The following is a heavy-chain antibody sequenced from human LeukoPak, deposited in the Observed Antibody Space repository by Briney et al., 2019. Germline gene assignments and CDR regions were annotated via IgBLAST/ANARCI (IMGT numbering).Heavy chain of an antibody. Sequence: GESLKISCQGSGYNFGTYWIVWVRQMPGKGLEFMGIIFPGNSHTRYSPSFQGQVTISADTSISTAYLHWSSLQASDTAMYHCGKFHAPWFGGAWGQGTLVTVSS. J-gene: IGHJ5*02. CDR3: GKFHAPWFGGA. CDR2: IFPGNSHT. CDR1: GYNFGTYW. D-gene: IGHD3-10*01. V-gene: IGHV5-51*01.